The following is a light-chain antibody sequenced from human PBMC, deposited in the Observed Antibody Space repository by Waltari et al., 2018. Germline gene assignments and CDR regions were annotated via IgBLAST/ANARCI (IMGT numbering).Light chain of an antibody. Sequence: SHQLTQPPSVSVSPGQTPRITCSRDALPKQYAYWYQQKAGQAPVLLTYKDTERPSGIPERFSGSSSGTTVTLTISGVQAEDEADYYCQSADTDASVFFGGGTKLTVL. CDR3: QSADTDASVF. V-gene: IGLV3-25*03. CDR2: KDT. CDR1: ALPKQY. J-gene: IGLJ2*01.